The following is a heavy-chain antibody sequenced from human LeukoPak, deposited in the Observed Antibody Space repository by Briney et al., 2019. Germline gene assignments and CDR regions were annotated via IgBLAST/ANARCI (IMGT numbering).Heavy chain of an antibody. CDR2: INHSGST. CDR1: GGSFSGYY. CDR3: ARGQTGQAAGPDFDH. D-gene: IGHD6-13*01. J-gene: IGHJ4*02. Sequence: SETLSLTCAVYGGSFSGYYWSWIRQPPGKGLEWIGEINHSGSTNYNPSLKSRVTISVDTSKNQFSLKLSSVTAADTAVYYCARGQTGQAAGPDFDHWGQGTLVTVSS. V-gene: IGHV4-34*01.